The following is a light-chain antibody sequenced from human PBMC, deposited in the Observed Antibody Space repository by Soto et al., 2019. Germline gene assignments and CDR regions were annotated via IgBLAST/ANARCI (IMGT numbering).Light chain of an antibody. CDR3: AAWDDTLSGLV. Sequence: QSVLTQPPSASGAPGQTVTISCSGRSSNIGSNYAYWYQQLPETAPRLLLYRADQRPSGIPDRFSGSKSGTSASLAISGLRSEDEADYYCAAWDDTLSGLVFGGGTKVTVL. CDR1: SSNIGSNY. J-gene: IGLJ2*01. V-gene: IGLV1-47*01. CDR2: RAD.